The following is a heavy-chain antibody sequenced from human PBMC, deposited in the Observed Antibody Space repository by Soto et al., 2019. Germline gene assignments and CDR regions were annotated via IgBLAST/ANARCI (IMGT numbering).Heavy chain of an antibody. CDR2: ISSSSSYI. J-gene: IGHJ4*02. V-gene: IGHV3-21*01. D-gene: IGHD6-6*01. CDR1: GFTFSSYS. CDR3: SSPGSSSSWLRSYY. Sequence: GGSLRLSCAASGFTFSSYSMNWVRQAPGKGLEWVSSISSSSSYIYYADSVKGRFTISRDNAKNSLYLQMNSLRAEDTAVYYCSSPGSSSSWLRSYYWGQGTLVTVSS.